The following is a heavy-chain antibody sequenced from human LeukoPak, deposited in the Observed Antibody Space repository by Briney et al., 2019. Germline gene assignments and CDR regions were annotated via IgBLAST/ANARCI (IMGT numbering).Heavy chain of an antibody. V-gene: IGHV1-18*01. CDR3: ARVGISYYDILTGYQIGWFDP. J-gene: IGHJ5*02. CDR1: GYTFTSYD. CDR2: ISAYNGNT. D-gene: IGHD3-9*01. Sequence: GASVKVSCRTSGYTFTSYDIYWVRQAPGQGVEWMGWISAYNGNTNYAQKLQGRVTMTTDTSTSTAYMELRSLRSDDTAVYYCARVGISYYDILTGYQIGWFDPWGQGTLVTVSS.